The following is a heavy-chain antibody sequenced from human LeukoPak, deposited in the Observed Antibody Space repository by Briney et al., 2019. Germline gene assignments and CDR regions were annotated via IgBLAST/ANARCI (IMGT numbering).Heavy chain of an antibody. D-gene: IGHD3-10*01. V-gene: IGHV3-64D*06. CDR3: VKELSYYSTF. CDR1: GLTFSRYA. J-gene: IGHJ4*02. Sequence: GGSLRLSCSASGLTFSRYAMHWVRQAPGKGLEYVSGISSIGGSTYYADSVKGRFTISRDNSKNTLYLQMSSLRAEDTAVYYCVKELSYYSTFWGQGTLVTVSS. CDR2: ISSIGGST.